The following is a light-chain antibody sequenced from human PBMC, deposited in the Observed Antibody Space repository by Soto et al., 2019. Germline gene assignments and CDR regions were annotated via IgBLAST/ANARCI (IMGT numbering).Light chain of an antibody. CDR2: EVS. Sequence: QSVLTQPASVSGSPGQSITISCTGTTSDIGAYNYVSWYQQHAGNAPKLMIYEVSNRPSGVSNRFSGSKSGNTASLTISGLQAEDEADYYCSSYTSSSTLYVFGTGTKVTVL. J-gene: IGLJ1*01. CDR1: TSDIGAYNY. V-gene: IGLV2-14*01. CDR3: SSYTSSSTLYV.